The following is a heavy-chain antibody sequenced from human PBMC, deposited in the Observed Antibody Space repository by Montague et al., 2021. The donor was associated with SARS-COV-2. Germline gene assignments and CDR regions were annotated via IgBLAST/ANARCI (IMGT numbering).Heavy chain of an antibody. CDR2: IYYSGST. CDR3: ARRSLGYCSGGSCYSGYDY. CDR1: GGSISSYY. Sequence: SETLSLTCTVSGGSISSYYWSWIRQPPGKGLEWIGYIYYSGSTNYNPSLKSRVTISVDTSKNQFSLKLSSVTAADTAVYYCARRSLGYCSGGSCYSGYDYWGQGTLVTGSS. J-gene: IGHJ4*02. V-gene: IGHV4-59*01. D-gene: IGHD2-15*01.